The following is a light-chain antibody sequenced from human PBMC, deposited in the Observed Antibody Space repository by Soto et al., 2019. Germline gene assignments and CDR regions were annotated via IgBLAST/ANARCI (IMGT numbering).Light chain of an antibody. V-gene: IGKV3-20*01. CDR3: QQYVTSSWT. CDR1: QSISSSF. J-gene: IGKJ1*01. CDR2: GAS. Sequence: EIVLTQSPGTLSLSPEERATLSCRASQSISSSFLAWYQQRPGQSPRLIIYGASSRATGIPDRFSGSGSGTDFTLTISRLDLEDSAFYYCQQYVTSSWTFGQGTKVDIK.